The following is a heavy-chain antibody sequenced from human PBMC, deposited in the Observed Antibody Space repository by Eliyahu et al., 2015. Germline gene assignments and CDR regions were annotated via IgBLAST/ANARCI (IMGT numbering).Heavy chain of an antibody. CDR2: IYYSGST. CDR3: ARGRGYYDILTGYGNWFDP. D-gene: IGHD3-9*01. Sequence: QVQLQESGPGLVKPSETLSLTCTVSGGSISSYYWSWIRQPPGKGLEWIGYIYYSGSTNYNPSLKSRVTISVDTSKNQFSLKLSSVTAADTAVYYCARGRGYYDILTGYGNWFDPWGQGTLVTVSS. V-gene: IGHV4-59*01. J-gene: IGHJ5*02. CDR1: GGSISSYY.